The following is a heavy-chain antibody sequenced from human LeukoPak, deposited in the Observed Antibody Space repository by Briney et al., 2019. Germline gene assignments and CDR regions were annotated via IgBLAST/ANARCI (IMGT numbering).Heavy chain of an antibody. CDR2: VYSSGST. V-gene: IGHV4-59*01. J-gene: IGHJ4*02. CDR3: ARGPTSYYFDY. Sequence: SETLSLICTVSGGSISNYYWSWIRQPPGRGLEWIDYVYSSGSTNYNPSLKIRVTISVDTSKNQLSRKLSSVTAADTAVYYCARGPTSYYFDYWGQGTLVTVSS. CDR1: GGSISNYY.